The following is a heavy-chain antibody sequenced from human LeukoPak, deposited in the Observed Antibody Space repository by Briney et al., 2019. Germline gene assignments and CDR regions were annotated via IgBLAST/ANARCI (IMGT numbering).Heavy chain of an antibody. CDR1: GGSIRSTTYY. D-gene: IGHD5-24*01. CDR2: IYYNGDT. J-gene: IGHJ4*02. Sequence: SETLSLTCTVSGGSIRSTTYYWGWIRQPPGKGLEWIGNIYYNGDTYYNPSLKSRVTISADTSMNQFSLKLNSVTAADTAVFYCASIVDMATTVDYWGQGILVTVSS. CDR3: ASIVDMATTVDY. V-gene: IGHV4-39*01.